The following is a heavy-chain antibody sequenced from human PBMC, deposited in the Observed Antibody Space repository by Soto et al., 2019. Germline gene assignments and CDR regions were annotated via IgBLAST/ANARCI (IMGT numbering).Heavy chain of an antibody. CDR1: GGSISSYY. J-gene: IGHJ6*03. V-gene: IGHV4-59*08. D-gene: IGHD4-17*01. Sequence: SETLSLTCTVSGGSISSYYWSWIRQPPGKGLEWIGYIYYSGSTNYNPSLKSRVTISVDTSKNQFSLKLSSVTAADTAVYYCARTPDYGDHYYYYMDVWGKGTTVTVSS. CDR3: ARTPDYGDHYYYYMDV. CDR2: IYYSGST.